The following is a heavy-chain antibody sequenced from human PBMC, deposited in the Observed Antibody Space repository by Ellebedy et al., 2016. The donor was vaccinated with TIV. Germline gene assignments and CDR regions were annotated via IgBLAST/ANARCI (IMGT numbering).Heavy chain of an antibody. V-gene: IGHV5-51*01. CDR1: GYSFASYW. Sequence: GESLKISCKTSGYSFASYWIGWVRQMPGKGLEWMGLIFPGDAVTTYSPSFQGQVTISADKSISTAYLQWSSLKASDTAMYYCVRGPLGYCSGGSCSADYWGQGTLVTVSS. CDR2: IFPGDAVT. CDR3: VRGPLGYCSGGSCSADY. J-gene: IGHJ4*02. D-gene: IGHD2-15*01.